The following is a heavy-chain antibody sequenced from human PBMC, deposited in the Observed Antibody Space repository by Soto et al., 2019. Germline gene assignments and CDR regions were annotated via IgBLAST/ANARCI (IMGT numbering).Heavy chain of an antibody. J-gene: IGHJ6*02. Sequence: SETLSLTCTVAGGSIISYCWSWIRQPPGKGLEWIGYIYYSGSTYYNPSLKSRVTISVDTSKNQFSLKLSSVTAADTAVYYCARASPVVTDVWGQGTTVTVSS. CDR3: ARASPVVTDV. CDR2: IYYSGST. CDR1: GGSIISYC. D-gene: IGHD2-21*01. V-gene: IGHV4-59*06.